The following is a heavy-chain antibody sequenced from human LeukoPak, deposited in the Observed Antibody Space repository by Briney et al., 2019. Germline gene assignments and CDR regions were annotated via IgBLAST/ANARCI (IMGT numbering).Heavy chain of an antibody. J-gene: IGHJ4*02. Sequence: GGSLRLSCAASGFTFGSYSMSWVRQAPGKGLEWVSSISSSSSYIYYADSVKGRFTISRDNAKNSLYLQMNSLRAEDTAVYYCAKGTVTTSYFDYWGQGTLVTVSS. CDR1: GFTFGSYS. CDR3: AKGTVTTSYFDY. CDR2: ISSSSSYI. V-gene: IGHV3-21*01. D-gene: IGHD4-17*01.